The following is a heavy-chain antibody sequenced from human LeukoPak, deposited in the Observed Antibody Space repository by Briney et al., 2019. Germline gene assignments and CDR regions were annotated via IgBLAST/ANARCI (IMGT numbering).Heavy chain of an antibody. V-gene: IGHV3-15*01. Sequence: PGGSLRLSFAASGFTFSNAWMSWVRQAPGKGLEWVGRIKSKTDGGTTDYAAPVKGRFTISRDDSKNTLYLQMNSLKTEDTAVYYCTTSISVYYFDYWGQGTLVTVSS. CDR3: TTSISVYYFDY. D-gene: IGHD5/OR15-5a*01. CDR1: GFTFSNAW. J-gene: IGHJ4*02. CDR2: IKSKTDGGTT.